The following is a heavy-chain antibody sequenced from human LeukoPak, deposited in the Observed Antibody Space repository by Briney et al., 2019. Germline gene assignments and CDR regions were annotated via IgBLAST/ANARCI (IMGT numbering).Heavy chain of an antibody. CDR3: ARDLVY. CDR2: ISTSGCTI. J-gene: IGHJ4*02. V-gene: IGHV3-48*03. D-gene: IGHD2-8*02. CDR1: GFTFSSSE. Sequence: GGSLRLSCAASGFTFSSSEMHWVRQAPGKGLEWVSYISTSGCTIYYADSVKGRFTISRDNAKNSLYLQMNSLRAEDTAVYYCARDLVYWGQGTLVTVSA.